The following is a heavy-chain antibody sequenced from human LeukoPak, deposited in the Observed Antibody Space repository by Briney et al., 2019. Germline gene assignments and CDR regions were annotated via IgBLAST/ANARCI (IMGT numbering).Heavy chain of an antibody. D-gene: IGHD6-13*01. V-gene: IGHV4-4*02. J-gene: IGHJ5*02. CDR1: GGSISSSNW. CDR3: AREQQLVQGNWFDP. CDR2: IYHSGST. Sequence: PSETLSLTCAVSGGSISSSNWWSWVRQPPGKGLEWIGEIYHSGSTNYNPSLKSRVTISVDKSKNQFSLKLSSVTAADTAVYYCAREQQLVQGNWFDPWGQGTLATVSS.